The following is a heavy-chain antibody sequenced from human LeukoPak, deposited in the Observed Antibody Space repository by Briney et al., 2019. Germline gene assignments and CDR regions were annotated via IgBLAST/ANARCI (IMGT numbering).Heavy chain of an antibody. Sequence: HGESLNISCKGSGYSFTSYWIGWVRQMPGKGLEWMGIIYPGDSDTRYSPSFQGQVTISADKSISTAYLQWSSLKASDTAMYYCARLYYGSGSYYRRASKLGYYFDYWGQGTLVTVSS. CDR2: IYPGDSDT. J-gene: IGHJ4*02. V-gene: IGHV5-51*01. D-gene: IGHD3-10*01. CDR1: GYSFTSYW. CDR3: ARLYYGSGSYYRRASKLGYYFDY.